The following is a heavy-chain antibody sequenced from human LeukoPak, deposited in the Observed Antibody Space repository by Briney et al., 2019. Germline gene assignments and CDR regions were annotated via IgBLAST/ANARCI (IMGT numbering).Heavy chain of an antibody. CDR3: AGHHPRNTVDF. CDR1: GGSISSYQ. V-gene: IGHV4-59*08. J-gene: IGHJ4*02. D-gene: IGHD2/OR15-2a*01. CDR2: ISYSGFT. Sequence: SETLSLTCTVSGGSISSYQWSWIRQPPGKGLEWIGYISYSGFTNYNPSLKSRVTISLDTSKNQFSLKLTSVTAADTAVYYCAGHHPRNTVDFWGQGTLVTVSS.